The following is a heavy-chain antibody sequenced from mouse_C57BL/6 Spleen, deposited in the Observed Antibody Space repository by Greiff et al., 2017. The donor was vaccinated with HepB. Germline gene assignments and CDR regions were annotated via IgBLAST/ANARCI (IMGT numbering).Heavy chain of an antibody. V-gene: IGHV1-80*01. CDR1: GYAFSSYW. CDR3: ARRDYGSNYFDY. J-gene: IGHJ2*01. CDR2: IYPGDGDT. Sequence: VQLQESGAELVKPGASVKISCKASGYAFSSYWMNWVKQRPGKGLEWIGQIYPGDGDTKYNGKFKGKATLTADKSSCTAYMQLSSLTSDESAVYFCARRDYGSNYFDYWGQGTPLTVSS. D-gene: IGHD1-1*01.